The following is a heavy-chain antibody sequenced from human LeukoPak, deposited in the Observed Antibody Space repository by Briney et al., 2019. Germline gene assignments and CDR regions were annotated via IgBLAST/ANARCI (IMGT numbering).Heavy chain of an antibody. CDR3: ARAEGCGGGGSCYSYYYGREF. D-gene: IGHD2-15*01. CDR1: GGSISSYY. CDR2: IYYSGST. Sequence: SETLSLTCTVSGGSISSYYWSWIRQPPGKGLEWIGYIYYSGSTNYNPSLESRVTISVDTSKNQFSLKLSSVTAADTAVYYCARAEGCGGGGSCYSYYYGREFGGQGTTVPVSS. J-gene: IGHJ6*02. V-gene: IGHV4-59*01.